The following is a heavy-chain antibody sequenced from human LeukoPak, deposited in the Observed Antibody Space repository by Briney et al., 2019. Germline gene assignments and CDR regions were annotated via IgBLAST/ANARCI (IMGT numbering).Heavy chain of an antibody. V-gene: IGHV4-31*03. D-gene: IGHD3-3*01. CDR3: ARAPLITIFGVVILDAFDI. J-gene: IGHJ3*02. CDR2: IYYSGST. CDR1: GGSISSGGYY. Sequence: SETLSLTCTVSGGSISSGGYYWSWIRQHPGKGLEWLGYIYYSGSTYYNPSLKSRVTISVDTSKNQFSLKLSSVTAADTAVYYCARAPLITIFGVVILDAFDIWGQGTMVTVSS.